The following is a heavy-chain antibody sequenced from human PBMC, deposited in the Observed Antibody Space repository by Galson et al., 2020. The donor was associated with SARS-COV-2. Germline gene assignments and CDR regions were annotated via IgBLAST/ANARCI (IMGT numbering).Heavy chain of an antibody. D-gene: IGHD1-1*01. J-gene: IGHJ3*02. Sequence: GGSLRLSCAASGFTLDDYGMSWVRQVPGKGLEWVSAINWNGGSTAYADSVKGRFTISRDNAKNSLSLRINSLRAEDTALYYCAKVYGMATAQDAFDIWGRGTMVTVSS. CDR1: GFTLDDYG. CDR3: AKVYGMATAQDAFDI. CDR2: INWNGGST. V-gene: IGHV3-20*04.